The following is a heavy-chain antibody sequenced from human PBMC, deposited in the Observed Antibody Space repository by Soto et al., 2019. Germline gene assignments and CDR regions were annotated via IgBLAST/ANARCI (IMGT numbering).Heavy chain of an antibody. J-gene: IGHJ2*01. V-gene: IGHV3-30-3*01. Sequence: QVQLVESGGGVVQPGRSLRLSCAASGFTFSSYGMHWVREAPGKGLEWVAVISYDGSNKYYADSVKGRFTISRDNSKNTLYLQMNSLRAEHTALYYCVSTLWRDEYNWEYFDIWGRIFLLTVSS. D-gene: IGHD3-16*01. CDR2: ISYDGSNK. CDR1: GFTFSSYG. CDR3: VSTLWRDEYNWEYFDI.